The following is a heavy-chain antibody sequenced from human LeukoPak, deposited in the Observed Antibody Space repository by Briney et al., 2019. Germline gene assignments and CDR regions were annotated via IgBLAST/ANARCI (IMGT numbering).Heavy chain of an antibody. CDR2: IYTSGST. Sequence: KPSETLSLTCTVSGGSISSYYWSWIRQPPGKGLEWIGYIYTSGSTNYNPYLQSRVTISVDTSRNQFFLKMSSVTAADTAVYYCARHIGGGIEDMDVWGKGTKVTVSS. CDR3: ARHIGGGIEDMDV. CDR1: GGSISSYY. V-gene: IGHV4-4*09. D-gene: IGHD3-16*02. J-gene: IGHJ6*03.